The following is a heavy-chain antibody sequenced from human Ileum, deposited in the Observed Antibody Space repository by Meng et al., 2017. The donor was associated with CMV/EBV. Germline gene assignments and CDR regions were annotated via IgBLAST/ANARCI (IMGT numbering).Heavy chain of an antibody. D-gene: IGHD5-12*01. CDR1: GGATAVIIYI. V-gene: IGHV4-39*07. Sequence: PRRVKPTESPFPTFTVSGGATAVIIYIWGLIRQPPGKGLGWIGSIYYSGSTYYNPSLKSRVTISVDTSKNQFSLKLSSVTAADTAVYYCARLIVATHFDYWGQGTLVTVSS. J-gene: IGHJ4*02. CDR3: ARLIVATHFDY. CDR2: IYYSGST.